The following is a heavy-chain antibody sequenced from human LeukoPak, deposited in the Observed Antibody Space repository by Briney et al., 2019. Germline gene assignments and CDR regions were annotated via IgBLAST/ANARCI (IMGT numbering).Heavy chain of an antibody. D-gene: IGHD3-9*01. CDR3: ARGADSGYSSDN. CDR1: GFTFSNYW. V-gene: IGHV3-74*01. CDR2: INSDGRST. J-gene: IGHJ4*02. Sequence: GGSLRLSCAASGFTFSNYWMHWVRHAPGKGLVWVSRINSDGRSTNYADSVKGRFTISRDNAKNTLYLQMNSLRAEDTAVYYCARGADSGYSSDNWGQGTLVSVSS.